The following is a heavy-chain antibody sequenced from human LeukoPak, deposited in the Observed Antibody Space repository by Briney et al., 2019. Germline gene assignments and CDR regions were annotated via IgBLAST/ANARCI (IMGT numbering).Heavy chain of an antibody. CDR2: MNPNSGNT. CDR1: GYTFTSYD. Sequence: ASVKVSCKASGYTFTSYDINWVRQATGQGLEWMGWMNPNSGNTGYAQKFQGRVTITRNTSIGTAYMELSSLRSEDTAVYYCARVNYDYVWGSYRPFDYWGQGTLVTVSS. V-gene: IGHV1-8*03. J-gene: IGHJ4*02. CDR3: ARVNYDYVWGSYRPFDY. D-gene: IGHD3-16*02.